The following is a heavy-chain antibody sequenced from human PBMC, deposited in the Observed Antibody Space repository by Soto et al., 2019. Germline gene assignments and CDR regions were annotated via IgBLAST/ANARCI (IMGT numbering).Heavy chain of an antibody. J-gene: IGHJ4*02. Sequence: QVQLQESGPGLVKPSETLSLACTVSGDSITSYHWSWIRQSPEKGLEWIGYIFNSGSTAYNTYLKSRVTISADRSKNQFSVKLSSVTAADTALYYCACDIRGGSYRFDYWGQGTLVTVSS. CDR3: ACDIRGGSYRFDY. CDR1: GDSITSYH. V-gene: IGHV4-59*08. CDR2: IFNSGST. D-gene: IGHD1-26*01.